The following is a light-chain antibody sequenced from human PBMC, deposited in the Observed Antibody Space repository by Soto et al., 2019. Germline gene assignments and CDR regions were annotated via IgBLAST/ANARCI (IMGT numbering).Light chain of an antibody. CDR2: GTS. CDR1: QSVDSN. V-gene: IGKV3D-15*01. J-gene: IGKJ1*01. CDR3: QQYNNWPRT. Sequence: EIVLTQSPGTLSLSPWERATLSCRASQSVDSNYFAWYQQKPGQAPRLLLYGTSYRATGIPARFSGSGSGTEFTLTINSLQSEDFAVYYCQQYNNWPRTFGQGTKVDIK.